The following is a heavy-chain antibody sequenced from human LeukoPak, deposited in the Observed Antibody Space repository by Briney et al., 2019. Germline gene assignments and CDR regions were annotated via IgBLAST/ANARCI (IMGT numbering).Heavy chain of an antibody. CDR3: ARTLPYYDFWSGYSREYYFDY. J-gene: IGHJ4*02. Sequence: PSETLSLTCTVSGGSISSSSYYWGWIRQPPGKGLEWIGYIYYSGSTNYNPSLKSRVTISVDTSKNQFSLKLSSVTAADTAVYYCARTLPYYDFWSGYSREYYFDYWGQGTLVTVSS. CDR1: GGSISSSSYY. D-gene: IGHD3-3*01. V-gene: IGHV4-61*05. CDR2: IYYSGST.